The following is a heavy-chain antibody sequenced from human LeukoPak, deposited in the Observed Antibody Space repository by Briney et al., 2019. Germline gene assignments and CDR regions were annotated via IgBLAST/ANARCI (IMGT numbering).Heavy chain of an antibody. CDR2: IRYDGSNK. D-gene: IGHD1-26*01. J-gene: IGHJ2*01. V-gene: IGHV3-30*02. CDR3: APRIVGATVVDL. Sequence: PGGSLRLSCAASGFTFSSYGMHWVRQAPGKGLEWVAFIRYDGSNKYYADSVKGRFTISRDNSKNTLYLQMNSLRADDTAVYYCAPRIVGATVVDLWGRGTLVTVSS. CDR1: GFTFSSYG.